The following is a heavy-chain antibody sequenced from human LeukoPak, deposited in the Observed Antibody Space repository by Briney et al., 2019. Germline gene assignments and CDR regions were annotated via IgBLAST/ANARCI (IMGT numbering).Heavy chain of an antibody. CDR1: GYTFTGYY. V-gene: IGHV1-2*02. Sequence: GASVKVSCKASGYTFTGYYMHWVRQAPGQGLEWMGWINPNSGGTNYAQKFQGRVTMTRDTSISTAYMELSRLRSDDTAVYYCARITSCYSIYSFGYWGQGTLVTVSS. D-gene: IGHD2-15*01. CDR3: ARITSCYSIYSFGY. J-gene: IGHJ4*02. CDR2: INPNSGGT.